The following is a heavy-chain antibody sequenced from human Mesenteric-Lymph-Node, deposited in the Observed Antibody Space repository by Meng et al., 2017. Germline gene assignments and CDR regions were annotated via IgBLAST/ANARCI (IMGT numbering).Heavy chain of an antibody. CDR1: GGSFSGYY. V-gene: IGHV4-34*01. D-gene: IGHD6-13*01. CDR2: INHSGST. Sequence: QVQLQQLGAGLLKPSETLSLTCAVYGGSFSGYYWSWSRQPPGKGLEWIGEINHSGSTNYNPSLKSRVTISVDTSKNQFSLKLSSVTAADTAVYYCARGGGNSWYIDYWGQGTLVTVSS. CDR3: ARGGGNSWYIDY. J-gene: IGHJ4*02.